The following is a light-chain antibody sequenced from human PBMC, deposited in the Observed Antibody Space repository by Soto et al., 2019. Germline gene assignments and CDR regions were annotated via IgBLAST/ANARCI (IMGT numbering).Light chain of an antibody. Sequence: DIQMTQSPSSVSAFVGDRVTITCRASQGIGTWLAWYQRKPGKAPNLLIYDASRLHSGVPSRFSGYGSGTDFTLTISSLQHEDFETYYCQQTHAFPLTLGGGTKVDIK. CDR3: QQTHAFPLT. CDR1: QGIGTW. CDR2: DAS. V-gene: IGKV1-12*01. J-gene: IGKJ4*01.